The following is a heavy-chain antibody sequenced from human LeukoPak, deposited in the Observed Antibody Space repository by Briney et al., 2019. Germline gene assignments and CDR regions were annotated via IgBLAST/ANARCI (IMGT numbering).Heavy chain of an antibody. J-gene: IGHJ3*02. D-gene: IGHD3-9*01. CDR3: ARDQLRYFDSLHRDDAFDI. V-gene: IGHV3-30*04. Sequence: GGSLRLSCAASGFTFSSYAMHWVRQAPGKGLEWVAVISYDRSNKYYADSVKGRFTISRDNSKNTLYLQMNSLRAEDTAVYYCARDQLRYFDSLHRDDAFDIWGQGTMVTVSS. CDR2: ISYDRSNK. CDR1: GFTFSSYA.